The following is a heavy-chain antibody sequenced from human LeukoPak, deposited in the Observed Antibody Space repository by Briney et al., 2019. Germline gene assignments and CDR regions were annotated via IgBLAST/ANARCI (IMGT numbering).Heavy chain of an antibody. V-gene: IGHV3-30*04. D-gene: IGHD6-13*01. CDR3: ARDKDDSRYFDY. J-gene: IGHJ4*02. CDR2: ISFDGTTK. Sequence: PERSLRLSCAASGFTFSSYAMHWVRQPPGKGLDWVAVISFDGTTKYYADSVKGRFTISRDNSKNTLYPQMDSLRPDDTAVYYCARDKDDSRYFDYWGQGILVTVSS. CDR1: GFTFSSYA.